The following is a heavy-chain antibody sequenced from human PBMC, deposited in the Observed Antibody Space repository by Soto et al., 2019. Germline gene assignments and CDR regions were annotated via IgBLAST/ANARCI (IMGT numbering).Heavy chain of an antibody. V-gene: IGHV4-34*01. CDR3: AREGITIFGVVSGQH. CDR1: GGSFSGYY. CDR2: INHSGST. D-gene: IGHD3-3*01. J-gene: IGHJ1*01. Sequence: SETLSLTCAVYGGSFSGYYWSWIRQPPGKGLEWIGEINHSGSTNYNPTLKSRVTISVDTSKNQFSLKLSSVTAADTAVYYCAREGITIFGVVSGQHWGQGTLVTVSS.